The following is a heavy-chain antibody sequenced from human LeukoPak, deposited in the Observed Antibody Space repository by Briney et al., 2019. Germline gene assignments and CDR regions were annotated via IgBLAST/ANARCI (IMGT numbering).Heavy chain of an antibody. Sequence: PSETLSLTCTVSGGSISNYYWSWIRQPAGKGLEWIGRMFTTGSTNYNPSLKSRVTLSVDASKNQFSLKLSSVTAADTAVYYCARIAAAGIYYYYYYMDVWGKGTTVTIPS. CDR3: ARIAAAGIYYYYYYMDV. CDR1: GGSISNYY. J-gene: IGHJ6*03. D-gene: IGHD6-13*01. V-gene: IGHV4-4*07. CDR2: MFTTGST.